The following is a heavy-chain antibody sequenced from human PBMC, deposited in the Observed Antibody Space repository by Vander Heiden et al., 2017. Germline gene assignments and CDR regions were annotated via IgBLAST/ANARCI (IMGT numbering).Heavy chain of an antibody. CDR2: ISNDGSNK. CDR1: GFSFNRFG. V-gene: IGHV3-30*03. CDR3: ARGAEY. Sequence: QVHLVESGGGVVQPDTSRGISGTTSGFSFNRFGMHWVRQAPGKGLDWVAFISNDGSNKYYADSVKGRFTISRDKSQNTLFLQMNSLRPEDTAVYYCARGAEYWGQGTLVTVSS. J-gene: IGHJ4*02.